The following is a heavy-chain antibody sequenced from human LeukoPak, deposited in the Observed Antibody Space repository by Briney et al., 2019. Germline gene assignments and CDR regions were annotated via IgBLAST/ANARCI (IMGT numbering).Heavy chain of an antibody. J-gene: IGHJ3*02. Sequence: ASVKVSCKASGYTFTSFYIHWVRQAPGQGLEWMGIINPSGDSTIYARKFQGRVTMTGDMSTSTAYMELRSLRSDDTAVYYCARAPILRYFDWLLTLETPSDAFDIWGQGTMVTVSS. V-gene: IGHV1-46*01. CDR1: GYTFTSFY. CDR3: ARAPILRYFDWLLTLETPSDAFDI. CDR2: INPSGDST. D-gene: IGHD3-9*01.